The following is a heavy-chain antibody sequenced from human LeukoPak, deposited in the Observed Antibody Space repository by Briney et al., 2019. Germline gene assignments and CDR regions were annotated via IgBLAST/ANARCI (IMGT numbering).Heavy chain of an antibody. CDR2: IGTAGDT. J-gene: IGHJ6*02. V-gene: IGHV3-13*01. CDR3: ARVQLYYDFRGMDV. CDR1: GFTFSSYD. Sequence: GGSLRLSCAASGFTFSSYDMHWVRQATGKGLEWVSAIGTAGDTYYPGSVKGRFTISRENAKNSLYLQMNSLRAGDAAVYYCARVQLYYDFRGMDVWGQGTTVTVSS. D-gene: IGHD3-3*01.